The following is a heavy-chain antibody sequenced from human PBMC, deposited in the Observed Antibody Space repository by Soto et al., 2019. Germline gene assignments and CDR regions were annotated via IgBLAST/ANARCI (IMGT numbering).Heavy chain of an antibody. CDR2: TYYRSRFFS. D-gene: IGHD2-15*01. J-gene: IGHJ4*02. CDR3: VRDRYSSSGWCGT. V-gene: IGHV6-1*01. CDR1: GDSVSSYSAA. Sequence: SKTLSLTCAISGDSVSSYSAAWNWIRQSPSGGLEWLGRTYYRSRFFSDYAESVKSRIIINPDTSKNQFSLQLKSVTPEDTAGYYRVRDRYSSSGWCGTWGQGIPVTVYS.